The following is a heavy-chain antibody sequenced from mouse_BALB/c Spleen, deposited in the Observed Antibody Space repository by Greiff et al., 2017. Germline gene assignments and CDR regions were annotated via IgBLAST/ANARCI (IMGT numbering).Heavy chain of an antibody. CDR1: GFTFSSYG. D-gene: IGHD1-2*01. Sequence: EVQLVESGGGLVQPGGSLKLSCAASGFTFSSYGMSWVRQTPDKRLELVATSNSNGGRTYYPDSVKGRLTISRDNAKNTLYLQMSSLKYEDTAMYYCARENVHYYGYYYAMDYWGQGTSVTVSS. CDR3: ARENVHYYGYYYAMDY. CDR2: SNSNGGRT. J-gene: IGHJ4*01. V-gene: IGHV5-6-3*01.